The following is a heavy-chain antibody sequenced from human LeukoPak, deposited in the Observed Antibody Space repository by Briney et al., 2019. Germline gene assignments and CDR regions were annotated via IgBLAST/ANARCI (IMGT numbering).Heavy chain of an antibody. CDR3: ARALKSGFGELSFDY. J-gene: IGHJ4*02. Sequence: SGTLSLTCAVSGASISSSNWWSWVRQPPGKGLEWSGEIYHSGSTNYNPSLKSRVTISVDKSKNQFSLKLSSVTAADTAVYYCARALKSGFGELSFDYWGQGTLVTVSS. D-gene: IGHD3-10*01. V-gene: IGHV4-4*02. CDR2: IYHSGST. CDR1: GASISSSNW.